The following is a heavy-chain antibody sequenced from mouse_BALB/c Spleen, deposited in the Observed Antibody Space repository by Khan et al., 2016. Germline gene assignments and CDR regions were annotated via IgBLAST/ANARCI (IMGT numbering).Heavy chain of an antibody. CDR3: ARTPTAYYTMDY. CDR2: ISYSGST. J-gene: IGHJ4*01. Sequence: EVQLQESGPGLVKPSQSLSLTCTVTGYSITSDYAWNWIRQFPGNKLEWMGYISYSGSTRYYPSLKSRISITRDTSKNQFFLQLNSVTTEDTATYYCARTPTAYYTMDYWGQGTSVTVS. V-gene: IGHV3-2*02. CDR1: GYSITSDYA. D-gene: IGHD1-2*01.